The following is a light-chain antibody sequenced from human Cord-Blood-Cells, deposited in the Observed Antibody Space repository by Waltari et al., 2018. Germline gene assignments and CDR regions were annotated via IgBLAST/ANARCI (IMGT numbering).Light chain of an antibody. J-gene: IGLJ3*02. CDR3: GTWDSSLSAGV. CDR2: ENN. CDR1: SSNIGNNY. Sequence: AAPGQKVTISCSGSSSNIGNNYVSWYQQLPGTAPKLLIYENNKRPSGIPDRFSGSKSGTSATLGITGLQTGDEADYYCGTWDSSLSAGVFGGGTKLTVL. V-gene: IGLV1-51*02.